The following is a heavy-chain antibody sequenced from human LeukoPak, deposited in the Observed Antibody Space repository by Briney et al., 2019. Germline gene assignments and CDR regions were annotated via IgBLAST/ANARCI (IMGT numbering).Heavy chain of an antibody. CDR2: IDPSGGST. D-gene: IGHD6-19*01. J-gene: IGHJ3*02. CDR3: AKSQWLGGAFDI. CDR1: GYTFTSYY. Sequence: ASVKVSCKAYGYTFTSYYMHWVRQAPGQGLEWMGIIDPSGGSTNYAQKFQGGVTMTRDMSTSTVYMEVSSLRSEDTAVYYCAKSQWLGGAFDIWGQGTMVTVSS. V-gene: IGHV1-46*01.